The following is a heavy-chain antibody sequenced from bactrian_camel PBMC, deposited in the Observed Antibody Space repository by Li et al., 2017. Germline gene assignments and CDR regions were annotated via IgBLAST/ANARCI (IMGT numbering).Heavy chain of an antibody. CDR2: IDGVGGGGAGGRT. Sequence: VQLVESGGNLVHPGGSLRLSCATSGFTFSSSDMSWVRQSPRKGLEWVSSIDGVGGGGAGGRTYYSDSVKGRFTASRDNAKNTLYLQLNSLKTEDTAMYYCAKDLTDTTWTDRFNSWGQGTQVTVS. CDR3: AKDLTDTTWTDRFNS. J-gene: IGHJ4*01. V-gene: IGHV3S40*01. CDR1: GFTFSSSD. D-gene: IGHD8*01.